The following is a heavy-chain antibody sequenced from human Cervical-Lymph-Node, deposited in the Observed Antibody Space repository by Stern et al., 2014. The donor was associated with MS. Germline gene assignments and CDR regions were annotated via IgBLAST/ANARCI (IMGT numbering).Heavy chain of an antibody. CDR3: ARDSTHNTAMELFDY. CDR1: GFTFSDYY. CDR2: ISSSGTTI. V-gene: IGHV3-11*01. Sequence: VHLVESGGGLVKPGGSLRLSCAASGFTFSDYYMSWIRQAPGKGLEWVSYISSSGTTISYADSVKCRFTISRDNAKNSLYLQMNSLRAEDTAVYYCARDSTHNTAMELFDYWGQGTLVTVSS. J-gene: IGHJ4*02. D-gene: IGHD5-18*01.